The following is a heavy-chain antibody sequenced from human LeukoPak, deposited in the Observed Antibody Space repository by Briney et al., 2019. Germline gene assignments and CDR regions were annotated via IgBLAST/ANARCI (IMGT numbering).Heavy chain of an antibody. D-gene: IGHD1-14*01. Sequence: SGPTLVIPTQTLTLTCTFSGFSLSASGVGVGWIRQPPGKALEWLALTYCDGNIRYSPSLKSRLTITKDASKNQVVLTMTNMDPVDTATDYCAHSLRQSSLTTGWYCELWGRGTLVTVSS. V-gene: IGHV2-5*02. CDR1: GFSLSASGVG. J-gene: IGHJ2*01. CDR3: AHSLRQSSLTTGWYCEL. CDR2: TYCDGNI.